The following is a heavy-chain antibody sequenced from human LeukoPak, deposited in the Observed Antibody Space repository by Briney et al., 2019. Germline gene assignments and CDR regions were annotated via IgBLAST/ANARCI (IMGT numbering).Heavy chain of an antibody. V-gene: IGHV3-30*02. J-gene: IGHJ4*02. CDR3: AKDTGTTFDY. Sequence: PGGSLRLSCAASGFTFSGHWMHWVRQVPGKGLEWVAFIRYDGSNEYYANSVKGRFTISRDNSKNTLFLQMNSLRAEDTAVYYCAKDTGTTFDYWGQGTLVTVSS. D-gene: IGHD1-7*01. CDR2: IRYDGSNE. CDR1: GFTFSGHW.